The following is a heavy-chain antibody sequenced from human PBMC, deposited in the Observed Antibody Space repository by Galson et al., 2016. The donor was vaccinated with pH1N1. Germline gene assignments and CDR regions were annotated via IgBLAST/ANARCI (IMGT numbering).Heavy chain of an antibody. V-gene: IGHV5-51*01. CDR2: INPGDSET. D-gene: IGHD2-15*01. CDR3: ARHTRWSMPPGY. CDR1: GYPFSDYW. Sequence: QSGAEVKKPGDSLKISCKGSGYPFSDYWIVWVRQMPGRGLESMGLINPGDSETICTPSFQGQVIISADRSLATAYLYWNTLKASDTGMYYCARHTRWSMPPGYWAQGTLVTVSS. J-gene: IGHJ4*02.